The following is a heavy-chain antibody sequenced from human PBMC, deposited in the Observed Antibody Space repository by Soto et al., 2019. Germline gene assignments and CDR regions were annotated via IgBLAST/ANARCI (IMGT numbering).Heavy chain of an antibody. Sequence: PSETLSLTCTVSGGSIGSSSYYWGWIRQPPWKGLEWIGSIYYSGSTYYNPSLKSRVTISVDTSKNQFSLKLSSVTAADTAVYYCARRSVVETYYYYYYGMDVWGQGXTVTVYS. CDR2: IYYSGST. J-gene: IGHJ6*02. CDR3: ARRSVVETYYYYYYGMDV. D-gene: IGHD2-15*01. CDR1: GGSIGSSSYY. V-gene: IGHV4-39*01.